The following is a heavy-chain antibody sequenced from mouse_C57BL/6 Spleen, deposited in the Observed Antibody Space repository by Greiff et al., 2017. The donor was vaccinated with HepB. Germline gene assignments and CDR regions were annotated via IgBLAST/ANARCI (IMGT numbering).Heavy chain of an antibody. CDR1: GYTFTSYW. CDR2: IDPSDSYT. D-gene: IGHD1-1*01. J-gene: IGHJ3*01. CDR3: AREDYDSRFRC. V-gene: IGHV1-69*01. Sequence: QVQLQQPGPELVMPGASVKLSCKASGYTFTSYWMHWVKQRPGQGLEWIGEIDPSDSYTNYNQKFKGKSTLTVDKSSSTAYMQLSSLTSEDSAVDYCAREDYDSRFRCWGQGTLVSIS.